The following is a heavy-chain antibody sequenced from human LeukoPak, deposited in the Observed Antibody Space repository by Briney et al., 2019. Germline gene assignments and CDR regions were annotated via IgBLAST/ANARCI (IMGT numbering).Heavy chain of an antibody. CDR1: GGSTSSYY. J-gene: IGHJ4*02. V-gene: IGHV4-59*01. D-gene: IGHD6-13*01. Sequence: SETLSLTCTVSGGSTSSYYWSWIRQRPGKGLEWIGYIYYSGSTNYNPSLKSRVTISVDTSKNQFSLKLSSVAAADTAVYYCARESLYSRDFDYWGQGTLVTVSS. CDR2: IYYSGST. CDR3: ARESLYSRDFDY.